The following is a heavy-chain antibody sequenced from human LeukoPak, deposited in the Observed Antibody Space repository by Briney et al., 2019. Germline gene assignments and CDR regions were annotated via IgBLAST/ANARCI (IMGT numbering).Heavy chain of an antibody. CDR1: GGSISSSSYY. D-gene: IGHD3-16*02. V-gene: IGHV4-39*07. CDR3: ARGPRIGGYRPGYFQH. Sequence: SETLSLTCTVSGGSISSSSYYWGWIRQPPGKGLEWIGSIYYSGSTYYNPSLKSRVTISVDTSKNQFSLKLSSVTAADTAVYYCARGPRIGGYRPGYFQHWGQGTLVTVSS. J-gene: IGHJ1*01. CDR2: IYYSGST.